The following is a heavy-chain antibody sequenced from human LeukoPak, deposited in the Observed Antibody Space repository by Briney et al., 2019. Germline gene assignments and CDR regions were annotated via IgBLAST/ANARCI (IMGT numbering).Heavy chain of an antibody. CDR2: IYYSGTT. CDR3: AREAVTIFGVVRTQTTKLPHRFDP. V-gene: IGHV4-59*01. D-gene: IGHD3-3*01. Sequence: SETLSLTCTVSGGSISSYYWSWIRQPPGKGLEWIGYIYYSGTTNYNPSLKSRVTISVDTSKNQFSLKLNSVTAADTAVYYCAREAVTIFGVVRTQTTKLPHRFDPWGQGTLVTVSS. CDR1: GGSISSYY. J-gene: IGHJ5*02.